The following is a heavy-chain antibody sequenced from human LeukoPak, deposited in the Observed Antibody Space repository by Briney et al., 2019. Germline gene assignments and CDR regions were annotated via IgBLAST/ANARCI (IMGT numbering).Heavy chain of an antibody. J-gene: IGHJ3*02. D-gene: IGHD2-8*01. Sequence: SETLSLTCTVSGGSISSGGYYWSWIRQPPGKGLEWIGYIYHSGSTYYNPSLKSRVTISVDRSKNQFSLKLSSVTAADTAVYYCARDKEGVEDAFDIWGQGTMVTVSS. V-gene: IGHV4-30-2*01. CDR1: GGSISSGGYY. CDR2: IYHSGST. CDR3: ARDKEGVEDAFDI.